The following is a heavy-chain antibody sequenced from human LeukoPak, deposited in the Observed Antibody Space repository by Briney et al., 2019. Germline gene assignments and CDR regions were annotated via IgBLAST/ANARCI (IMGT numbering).Heavy chain of an antibody. CDR3: ARAREGNWFDP. D-gene: IGHD1-26*01. Sequence: GASVKVSCKASGYTFTSYYMHWVRQAPGQGLEWMGIINPSGGSTSYAQEFQGRVTMTRDMSTSTVYMELSSLRSEDTAVYYCARAREGNWFDPWGQGTLVTVSS. J-gene: IGHJ5*02. V-gene: IGHV1-46*01. CDR2: INPSGGST. CDR1: GYTFTSYY.